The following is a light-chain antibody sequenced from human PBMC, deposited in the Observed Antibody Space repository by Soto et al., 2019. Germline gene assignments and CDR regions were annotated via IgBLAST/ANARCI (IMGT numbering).Light chain of an antibody. CDR2: EGS. J-gene: IGLJ7*01. V-gene: IGLV2-23*01. Sequence: QSVLTQPASVSGSPGQSITISCTGTSSDVGSYNLVSWYQQHPGKAPKLMLSEGSKRPSGVSNRFSGSKSGNTASLTISGLQAEDEADYYCCSYAGTTSHVVFGGGTKLTVL. CDR3: CSYAGTTSHVV. CDR1: SSDVGSYNL.